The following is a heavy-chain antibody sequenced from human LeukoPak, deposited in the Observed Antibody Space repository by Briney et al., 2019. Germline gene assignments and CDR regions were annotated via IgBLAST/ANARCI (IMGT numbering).Heavy chain of an antibody. V-gene: IGHV3-48*01. J-gene: IGHJ4*02. Sequence: GGSLRLSCAASGFTFSAYSMNWVRQAPGKGLEWISYIGISSGNTKHADSVKGRFTISGDKAKNSLYLQMNSLRVEDTAVYYCARDYKYAFDNWGQGTLVTVSS. D-gene: IGHD5-24*01. CDR2: IGISSGNT. CDR1: GFTFSAYS. CDR3: ARDYKYAFDN.